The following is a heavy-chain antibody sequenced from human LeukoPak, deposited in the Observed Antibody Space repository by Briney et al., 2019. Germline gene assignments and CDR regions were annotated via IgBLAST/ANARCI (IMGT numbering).Heavy chain of an antibody. J-gene: IGHJ4*02. V-gene: IGHV1-2*02. CDR2: INPNSGDT. CDR3: ATQRGSYLWGTDFDY. CDR1: GYTFTGYY. D-gene: IGHD3-16*01. Sequence: ASVKVSCKASGYTFTGYYMHWVRQAPGQGLEWMGWINPNSGDTKYAQKFQGRVTMTRDTSISTAYMELSRLKSDDTAVYYCATQRGSYLWGTDFDYWGQGTLVTVSS.